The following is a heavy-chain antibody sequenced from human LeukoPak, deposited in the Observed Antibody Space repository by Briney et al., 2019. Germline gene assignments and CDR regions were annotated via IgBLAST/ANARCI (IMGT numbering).Heavy chain of an antibody. Sequence: SETLSLTCTVSGGSISSYYWSWIRQPPGKGLEWIGYIYYSGSTNYNPSLKSRVTISVDTSRNQFSLKLSSVTAADTAAYYCATRFPYGSGTADYWGQGTLVTVSS. CDR1: GGSISSYY. D-gene: IGHD3-10*01. CDR3: ATRFPYGSGTADY. J-gene: IGHJ4*02. V-gene: IGHV4-59*08. CDR2: IYYSGST.